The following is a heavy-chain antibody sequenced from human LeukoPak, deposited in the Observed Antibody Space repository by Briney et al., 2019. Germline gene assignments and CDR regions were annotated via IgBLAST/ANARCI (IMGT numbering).Heavy chain of an antibody. J-gene: IGHJ4*02. Sequence: GGSLGLSCVVSGYTFSSYAMHWVRQAPGKGLEWVAVISYDGSNKYYADSVKGRFTISRDNSKNTLYLQMDSLRAEDTAVYYCARDQTYDSSGYYHYWGQGTLVTVSS. CDR1: GYTFSSYA. CDR3: ARDQTYDSSGYYHY. V-gene: IGHV3-30-3*01. D-gene: IGHD3-22*01. CDR2: ISYDGSNK.